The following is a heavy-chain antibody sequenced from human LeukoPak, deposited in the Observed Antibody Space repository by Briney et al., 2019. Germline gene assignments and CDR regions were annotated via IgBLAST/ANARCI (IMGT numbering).Heavy chain of an antibody. D-gene: IGHD6-13*01. CDR2: IKPDGSAE. CDR1: GLTFSSNW. Sequence: GGSLRLSRATSGLTFSSNWMSWVRHVPGRGLDWVANIKPDGSAEYYAASVKGRFTVSRDNAGNSLYLQMNSLRVEDTAVYYCARANNSSWHNWGQGTLVTVSS. V-gene: IGHV3-7*01. CDR3: ARANNSSWHN. J-gene: IGHJ4*02.